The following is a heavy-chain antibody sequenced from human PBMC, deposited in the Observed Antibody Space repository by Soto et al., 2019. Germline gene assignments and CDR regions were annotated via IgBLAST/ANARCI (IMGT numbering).Heavy chain of an antibody. D-gene: IGHD2-21*02. J-gene: IGHJ4*02. CDR2: IYHSGST. CDR1: GGSISSSSYY. V-gene: IGHV4-39*07. Sequence: SETLSLTCTVSGGSISSSSYYWGWIRQPPGKGLEWIGSIYHSGSTYYNPSLKSRVAISMDKSKNSFSLKLSSVTSADTAIYYCAGGSGACYECLHYWGRGTLVTVSS. CDR3: AGGSGACYECLHY.